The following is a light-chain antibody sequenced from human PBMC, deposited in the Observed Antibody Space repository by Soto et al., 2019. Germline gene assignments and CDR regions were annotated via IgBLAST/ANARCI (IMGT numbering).Light chain of an antibody. Sequence: EIVWTQSPGPLSLSPGERATLSCRASQIFGSSYLAWYQQKPGQAPRLLIYGASSRATGIPDRFSGSGSGTDFTLTISRLEPEDFAVYYCQQYGSSPYTFGQGTKVDIK. CDR3: QQYGSSPYT. J-gene: IGKJ2*01. CDR1: QIFGSSY. V-gene: IGKV3-20*01. CDR2: GAS.